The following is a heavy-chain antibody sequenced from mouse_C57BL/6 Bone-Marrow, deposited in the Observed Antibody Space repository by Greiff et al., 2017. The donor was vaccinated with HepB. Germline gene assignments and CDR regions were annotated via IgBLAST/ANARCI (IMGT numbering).Heavy chain of an antibody. Sequence: EVMLVESGGGLVKPGGSLKLSCAASGFTFSDYGMHWVRQAPEKGLEWVAYISSGSSTIYYADTVKGRFTISRDNAKNTLFLQMTSLRSEDTAMYYCARPGWLLHWYFDVWGTGTTVTVSS. D-gene: IGHD2-3*01. CDR1: GFTFSDYG. CDR2: ISSGSSTI. V-gene: IGHV5-17*01. CDR3: ARPGWLLHWYFDV. J-gene: IGHJ1*03.